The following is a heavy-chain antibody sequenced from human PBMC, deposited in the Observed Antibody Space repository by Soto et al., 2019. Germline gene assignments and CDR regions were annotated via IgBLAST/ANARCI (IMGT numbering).Heavy chain of an antibody. V-gene: IGHV4-39*01. J-gene: IGHJ4*02. Sequence: QLQLQESGPGLVKPSETLSLTCTVSGGSISSSSYYWGWIRQPPGKGLEWIGRIYYSRSSYYNPTLKSRVRTSVDSSKNQFTLKLSSVTAADTAVYYCASSDFHWGQGTLVTVSS. CDR1: GGSISSSSYY. CDR2: IYYSRSS. CDR3: ASSDFH.